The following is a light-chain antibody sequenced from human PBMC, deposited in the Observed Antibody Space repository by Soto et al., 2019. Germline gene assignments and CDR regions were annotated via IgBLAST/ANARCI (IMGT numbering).Light chain of an antibody. Sequence: DVQMTQSPSSLSASVGDRVIITCKANQSIANFLNWFQHKPGEAPKLLISDASHLELGVPSRFSGSRSGTDFVLDISNLQSEDVATYFCQQYEDLPLTFGGGTKVDI. CDR1: QSIANF. CDR2: DAS. CDR3: QQYEDLPLT. J-gene: IGKJ4*01. V-gene: IGKV1-33*01.